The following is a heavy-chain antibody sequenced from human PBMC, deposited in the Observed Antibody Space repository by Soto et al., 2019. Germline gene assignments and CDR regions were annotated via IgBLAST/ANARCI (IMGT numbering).Heavy chain of an antibody. CDR1: GYTFTGYY. CDR3: ARGVEKQLHDSSVILPSAFDY. J-gene: IGHJ4*02. D-gene: IGHD3-22*01. V-gene: IGHV1-2*04. CDR2: INPNSGST. Sequence: QVQLVQSGAEVKKPGASVKVSCKASGYTFTGYYMHWVRQAPGQGLEWMGWINPNSGSTNYAQKFQGWVTMTRDTSISTAYMELSRLRSDDTAVYYCARGVEKQLHDSSVILPSAFDYWGQGSLVTVSS.